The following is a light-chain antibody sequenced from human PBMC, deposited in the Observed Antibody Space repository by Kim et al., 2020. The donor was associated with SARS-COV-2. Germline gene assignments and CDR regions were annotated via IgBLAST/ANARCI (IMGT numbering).Light chain of an antibody. CDR2: QNT. J-gene: IGLJ2*01. V-gene: IGLV3-1*01. CDR3: QTWDSSTVL. Sequence: SYELTQPPSVSVSPGQTASITCSGDKLGDKYACWYQQKPGQSPVLVIYQNTKRPSGIPERFSGSNSGNTANLTISGTQAMDEADYYCQTWDSSTVLFGGGTQLTVL. CDR1: KLGDKY.